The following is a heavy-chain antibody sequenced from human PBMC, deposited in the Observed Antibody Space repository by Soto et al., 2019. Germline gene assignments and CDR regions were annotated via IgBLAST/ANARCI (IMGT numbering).Heavy chain of an antibody. CDR1: GFTFSSYG. CDR3: AKFPWRYYDSSGYYPNGY. J-gene: IGHJ4*02. V-gene: IGHV3-30*18. CDR2: ISYDGSNK. D-gene: IGHD3-22*01. Sequence: QVQLVESGGGVVQPGRSLRLSCAASGFTFSSYGMHWVRQAPGKGLEWVAVISYDGSNKYYADSVKGRFTISRDNSKNTLYLQMNGLRAEDTAVYYCAKFPWRYYDSSGYYPNGYWGQGTLVTVSS.